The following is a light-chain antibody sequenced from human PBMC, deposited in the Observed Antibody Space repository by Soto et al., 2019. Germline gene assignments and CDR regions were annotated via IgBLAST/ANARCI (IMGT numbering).Light chain of an antibody. CDR2: AAS. CDR3: QQSYSNPRT. V-gene: IGKV1-39*01. CDR1: QSIRNY. Sequence: DIQMTQSPSSLSASVGDRVTITCRTSQSIRNYLNWYQQKPGKAPKLLMFAASSLQSGVPSRFSGGGSGTDFTLTISSLQTEEFATYYCQQSYSNPRTFGQGTKVEIK. J-gene: IGKJ1*01.